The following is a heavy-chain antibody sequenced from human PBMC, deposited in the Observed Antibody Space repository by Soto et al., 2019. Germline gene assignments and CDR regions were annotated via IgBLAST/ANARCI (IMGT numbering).Heavy chain of an antibody. V-gene: IGHV4-59*01. Sequence: PSETLSLTCTVSGGSISSYYWSWIRQPPGKGLEWIGYIYYSGSTNYNPSLKSRVTISVDTSKNQFSLKLSSVTAADTAVYYCAREGVEENWFDPWGQGTLVTVSS. CDR3: AREGVEENWFDP. J-gene: IGHJ5*02. D-gene: IGHD2-21*01. CDR2: IYYSGST. CDR1: GGSISSYY.